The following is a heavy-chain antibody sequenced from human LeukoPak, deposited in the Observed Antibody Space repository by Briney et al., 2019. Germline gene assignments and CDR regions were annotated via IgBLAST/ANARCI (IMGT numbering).Heavy chain of an antibody. J-gene: IGHJ4*02. V-gene: IGHV1-2*02. Sequence: ASVKVSCKASGYTFTGYYMHWVRQAPGQGLEWMGWINPNSGGTNYAQKFQGRVTITRNTSISTAYMELSSLRSEDTAVYYCARVAVADGSLDYWGQGTLVTVSS. CDR2: INPNSGGT. CDR1: GYTFTGYY. D-gene: IGHD6-19*01. CDR3: ARVAVADGSLDY.